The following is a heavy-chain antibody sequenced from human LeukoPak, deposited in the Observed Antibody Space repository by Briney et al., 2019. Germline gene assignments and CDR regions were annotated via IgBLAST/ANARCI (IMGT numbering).Heavy chain of an antibody. CDR3: ARPRIAARSVYFDY. Sequence: GGSLRLSCAASGFTFSSYWMSWVRQAPGKGLEWVANIKQDGSEKYYVDSVKGRFTISRDNAKNPLYLQMNSLRAEDTAVYYCARPRIAARSVYFDYWGQGTLVTVSS. CDR2: IKQDGSEK. J-gene: IGHJ4*02. CDR1: GFTFSSYW. V-gene: IGHV3-7*01. D-gene: IGHD6-6*01.